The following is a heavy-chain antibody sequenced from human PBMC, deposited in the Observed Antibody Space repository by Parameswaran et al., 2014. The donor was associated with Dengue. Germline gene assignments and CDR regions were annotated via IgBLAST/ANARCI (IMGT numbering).Heavy chain of an antibody. J-gene: IGHJ5*02. CDR2: INHSGST. V-gene: IGHV4-34*01. Sequence: VRQAPGKGLEWIGEINHSGSTNYNPSLKSRVTISVDTSKNQFSLKLSSVTAADTAVYYCARRSGYYHGGGYNWFDPWGQGNPWSPSPQ. CDR3: ARRSGYYHGGGYNWFDP. D-gene: IGHD3-22*01.